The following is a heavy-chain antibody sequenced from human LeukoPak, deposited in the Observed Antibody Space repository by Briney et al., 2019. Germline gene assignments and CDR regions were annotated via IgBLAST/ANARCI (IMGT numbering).Heavy chain of an antibody. J-gene: IGHJ4*02. CDR2: INSDGSST. V-gene: IGHV3-74*01. D-gene: IGHD2-21*01. Sequence: GSLRLSCAASGFTFDDYAMHWVRQAPGKGLVWVSRINSDGSSTSYADSVKGRFTISRDNAKNTLYLQMNSLRAEDTAVYYCARGHIVVLTAPDYWGQGTLVTVSS. CDR1: GFTFDDYA. CDR3: ARGHIVVLTAPDY.